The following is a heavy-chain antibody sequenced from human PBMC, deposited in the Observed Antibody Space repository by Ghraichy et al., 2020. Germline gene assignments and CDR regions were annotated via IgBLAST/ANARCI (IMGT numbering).Heavy chain of an antibody. D-gene: IGHD2-2*01. J-gene: IGHJ5*02. CDR2: MSYSGRT. CDR3: ARPSQLLQGGSGTNWFDP. V-gene: IGHV4-39*01. CDR1: GGSISSRTYY. Sequence: SETLSLTCTFSGGSISSRTYYWGWIRQPPGKGLEWIGSMSYSGRTYYNPSLKSRVTISVDTSKNQFSLKLSSVTAADTAVYYCARPSQLLQGGSGTNWFDPWGQRTLVTVSS.